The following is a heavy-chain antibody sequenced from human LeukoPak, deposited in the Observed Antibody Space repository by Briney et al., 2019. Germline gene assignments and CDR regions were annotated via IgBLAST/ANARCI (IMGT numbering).Heavy chain of an antibody. CDR3: ARSRPYYYGMDV. CDR1: GGSISSYY. CDR2: IYYSGST. V-gene: IGHV4-59*08. Sequence: SETLSLTCIVSGGSISSYYWSWIRQPPGKGLEWIGYIYYSGSTNYNPSLKSRVTISVDTSKNQFSLKLSSVTAADTAVYYCARSRPYYYGMDVWGQGTTVTVSS. J-gene: IGHJ6*02.